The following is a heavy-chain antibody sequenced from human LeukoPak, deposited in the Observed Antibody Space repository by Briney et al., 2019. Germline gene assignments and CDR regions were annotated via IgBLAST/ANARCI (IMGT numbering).Heavy chain of an antibody. CDR2: ISGSGGST. D-gene: IGHD3-22*01. CDR3: ASAYYYDSSRGYPNAFDI. Sequence: PGGSLRLSCAASGFTFSSYAMSWVRQAPGKGLEWVSAISGSGGSTYYADSVKSRFTMSRDNSKNSLYLQMNSLRAEDTAVYYCASAYYYDSSRGYPNAFDIWGQGTMVTVSS. J-gene: IGHJ3*02. V-gene: IGHV3-23*01. CDR1: GFTFSSYA.